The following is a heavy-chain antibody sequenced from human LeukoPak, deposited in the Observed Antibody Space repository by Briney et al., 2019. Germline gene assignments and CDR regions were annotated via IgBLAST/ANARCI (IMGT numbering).Heavy chain of an antibody. V-gene: IGHV5-51*01. CDR1: GYSFTSYW. D-gene: IGHD6-19*01. J-gene: IGHJ3*02. CDR3: ARRVAYWQWLVHGSADSDAFDI. CDR2: IYPGDSDT. Sequence: GESLKISCKGSGYSFTSYWIGWVRQMPGKGLEWMGIIYPGDSDTRYSPSFQGQVTISADKSISTAYLQWSSLKASDTAMYYCARRVAYWQWLVHGSADSDAFDIWGQGTMVTVSS.